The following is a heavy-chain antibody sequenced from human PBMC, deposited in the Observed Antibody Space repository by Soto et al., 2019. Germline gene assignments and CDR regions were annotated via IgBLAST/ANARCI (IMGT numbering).Heavy chain of an antibody. CDR3: ARRYGSTLDY. V-gene: IGHV4-59*08. CDR2: IYYSGST. CDR1: GGSISSYY. J-gene: IGHJ4*02. D-gene: IGHD2-2*01. Sequence: QVQLQESGPGLVKPSETLSLTCTVSGGSISSYYWSWIRQPPGKGLEWIGYIYYSGSTNYNPSLKSRVTVTEGTSKNPFALKLGSVTAADTAVYCRARRYGSTLDYWGQGTLVTVSS.